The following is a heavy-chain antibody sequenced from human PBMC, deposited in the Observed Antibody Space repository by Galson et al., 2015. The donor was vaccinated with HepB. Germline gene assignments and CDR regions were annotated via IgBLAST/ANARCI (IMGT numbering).Heavy chain of an antibody. V-gene: IGHV3-30*04. CDR1: GFIFNTYT. CDR3: VRDAMGRGSGSYSAFDY. D-gene: IGHD1-26*01. J-gene: IGHJ4*02. Sequence: SLRLSCAASGFIFNTYTMHWVRQAPGKGLEWVAAFSSAGNTQFHADSVKGRFTFSRDNSENILYLEIDSLRVEDTAVYYCVRDAMGRGSGSYSAFDYWGQGTLVAVSS. CDR2: FSSAGNTQ.